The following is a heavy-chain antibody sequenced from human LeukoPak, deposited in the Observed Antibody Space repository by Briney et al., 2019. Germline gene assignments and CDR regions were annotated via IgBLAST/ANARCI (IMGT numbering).Heavy chain of an antibody. Sequence: SETLSLTCTVSGGSFSGYYWSWIRQPPGKGLEWIGEINHSGSTNYNPSLKSRVTISVDTSKNQFSLKLSSVTAADTAVYYCARGPRVYGGNSELDYWGQGTLVTVSS. J-gene: IGHJ4*02. V-gene: IGHV4-34*01. D-gene: IGHD4-17*01. CDR3: ARGPRVYGGNSELDY. CDR2: INHSGST. CDR1: GGSFSGYY.